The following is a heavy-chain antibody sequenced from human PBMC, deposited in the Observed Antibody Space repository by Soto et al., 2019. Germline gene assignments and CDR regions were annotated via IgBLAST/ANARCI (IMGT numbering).Heavy chain of an antibody. D-gene: IGHD5-12*01. CDR2: ISSSSSTI. V-gene: IGHV3-48*02. Sequence: EVQLVESGGGLVQPGGSLRLSCAASGFTFSSYSMNWVRQAPGKGREWVSYISSSSSTIYYADSVKGRFTISRDNAKNSLYLQMNSLRDEDTAVYYSARDIVATTDYYDYGMDVWGQGTTVTVSS. CDR3: ARDIVATTDYYDYGMDV. CDR1: GFTFSSYS. J-gene: IGHJ6*02.